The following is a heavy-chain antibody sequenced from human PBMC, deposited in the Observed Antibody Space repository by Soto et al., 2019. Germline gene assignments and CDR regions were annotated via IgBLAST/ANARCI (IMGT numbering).Heavy chain of an antibody. CDR3: ARDHQPRAKYGPPYNWLDP. Sequence: ASVKVSCKASGDTFSNYHISWVRQAPGQGLEWMGGIIPMFAAANYAQKFQGRVKFTADKSTNTVYMELSSLDSEDTAVYFCARDHQPRAKYGPPYNWLDPWGQGTLVTVSS. CDR1: GDTFSNYH. D-gene: IGHD4-17*01. CDR2: IIPMFAAA. V-gene: IGHV1-69*06. J-gene: IGHJ5*02.